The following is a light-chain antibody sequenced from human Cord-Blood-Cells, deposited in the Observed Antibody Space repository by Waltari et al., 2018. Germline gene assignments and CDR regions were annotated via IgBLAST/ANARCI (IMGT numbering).Light chain of an antibody. J-gene: IGLJ3*02. Sequence: QAVVTQEPSLTVSPGGTVTLTCGSSPGAVTSGHYPYWFQQKPGQAPRTLIYDTSNKPSWTPARFSGSLLGGKAALTLSGAQPEDEAEYYCLLSYSGARGVFGGGTKLTVL. V-gene: IGLV7-46*01. CDR1: PGAVTSGHY. CDR2: DTS. CDR3: LLSYSGARGV.